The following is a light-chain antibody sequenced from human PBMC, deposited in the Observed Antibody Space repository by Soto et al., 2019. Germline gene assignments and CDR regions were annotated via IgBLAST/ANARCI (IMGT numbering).Light chain of an antibody. CDR3: QSYDSSLSGGV. J-gene: IGLJ3*02. Sequence: QSVLTQPPSVSGAPGQRVTISCTGSSSNIGAGYDVHWYQQLPGTAPKLLIYGNSNRPSGDPDRCSGSKSGTSASLAITGRQAEDEADYYCQSYDSSLSGGVFGGGTKLTVL. CDR2: GNS. CDR1: SSNIGAGYD. V-gene: IGLV1-40*01.